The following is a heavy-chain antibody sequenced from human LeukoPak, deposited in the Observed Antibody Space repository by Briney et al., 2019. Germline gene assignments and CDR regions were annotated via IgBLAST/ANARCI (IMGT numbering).Heavy chain of an antibody. Sequence: KTSETLSLTCTVSDDSIRSFFWSWIRQPPGKGLEWIGFFYYTGSTNYNRSLKSRVAISVDTSTNQLFLNLSSVTAADTAVYYCARLPSAGHGYFEDWGQGALVTVSS. CDR3: ARLPSAGHGYFED. CDR1: DDSIRSFF. CDR2: FYYTGST. V-gene: IGHV4-59*01. D-gene: IGHD4-17*01. J-gene: IGHJ4*02.